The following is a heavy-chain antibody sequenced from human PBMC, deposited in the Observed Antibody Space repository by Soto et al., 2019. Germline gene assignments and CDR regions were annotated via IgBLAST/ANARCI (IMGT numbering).Heavy chain of an antibody. CDR2: ISSNSAYI. J-gene: IGHJ5*02. Sequence: GGSLRLSCAASGFTFRSFTMNWVRQAPGKGLEWVSTISSNSAYIYYTDALRGRFTISRDNAKNSLHLQMNSLRDEDTAVYYCTRDASRDSSARGWFDPWGPGTLVTVAS. CDR1: GFTFRSFT. V-gene: IGHV3-21*01. CDR3: TRDASRDSSARGWFDP. D-gene: IGHD6-13*01.